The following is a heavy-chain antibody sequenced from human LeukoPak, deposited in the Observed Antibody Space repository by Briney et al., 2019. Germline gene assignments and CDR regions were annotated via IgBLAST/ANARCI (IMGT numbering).Heavy chain of an antibody. J-gene: IGHJ3*02. V-gene: IGHV1-46*01. CDR2: ISPSGAST. CDR3: ARGSSRSPRDAFDI. Sequence: ASVKVSCKASGYTFTSYYMHGVRQAPGQGLEWMGIISPSGASTTYAQKFQGRVTMTRDMSTSTVYMGLSSLKSEDTAVYYCARGSSRSPRDAFDIWGQGTMVTVSS. CDR1: GYTFTSYY.